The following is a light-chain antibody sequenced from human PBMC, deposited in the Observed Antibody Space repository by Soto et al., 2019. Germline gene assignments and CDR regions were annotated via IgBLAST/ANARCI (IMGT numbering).Light chain of an antibody. Sequence: EIVMTQSPATLSVSPGERATLSCRASQSVSSNLAWYQQKPGQAPRLHIYGASIRATGIPARFSGSGSGTEFTLTLSSLQSEDFAVYYCQQYNTWPRTFGQGTKLEIK. CDR1: QSVSSN. V-gene: IGKV3D-15*01. CDR2: GAS. J-gene: IGKJ1*01. CDR3: QQYNTWPRT.